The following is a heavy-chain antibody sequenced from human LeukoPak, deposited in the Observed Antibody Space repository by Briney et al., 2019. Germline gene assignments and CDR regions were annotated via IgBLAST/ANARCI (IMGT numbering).Heavy chain of an antibody. D-gene: IGHD3-22*01. CDR1: GFTFSSYA. Sequence: GSLRLSCAASGFTFSSYAMHWVRQAPGKGLEWVAFISYDGNNKYYADSVKGRFTISRDNYKNTLYLQMDSLRPEDTALYYCASEETPYFDSHGYYPDYWGQGTLVTVSS. CDR3: ASEETPYFDSHGYYPDY. CDR2: ISYDGNNK. J-gene: IGHJ4*02. V-gene: IGHV3-30-3*01.